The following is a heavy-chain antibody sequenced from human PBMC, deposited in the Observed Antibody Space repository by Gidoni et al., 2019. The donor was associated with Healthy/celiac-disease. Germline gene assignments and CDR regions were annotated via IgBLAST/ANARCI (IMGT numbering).Heavy chain of an antibody. CDR2: INHSGST. CDR1: GGSFSGDY. CDR3: ARDDGSGWYRYFDY. D-gene: IGHD6-19*01. V-gene: IGHV4-34*01. J-gene: IGHJ4*02. Sequence: QVQLQQWGAGLLKPSETLSLTCAVYGGSFSGDYWSWIRQPPGKGLEWIGEINHSGSTNYNPSLKSRVTISVDTSKNQFSLKLSSVTAADTAVYYCARDDGSGWYRYFDYWGQGTLVTVSS.